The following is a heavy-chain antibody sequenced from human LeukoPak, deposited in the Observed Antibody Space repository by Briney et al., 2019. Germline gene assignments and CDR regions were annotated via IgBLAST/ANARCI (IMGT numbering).Heavy chain of an antibody. D-gene: IGHD3-10*01. J-gene: IGHJ4*02. V-gene: IGHV3-30*04. CDR1: GFTFSSYA. CDR3: ARGDLII. CDR2: ISYDGSNK. Sequence: PGGSLRLSCAASGFTFSSYAMHWVRQAPGKGLEWVAVISYDGSNKYYADSVKGRFTISRDNSKNTLYLQMNSLRAEDTAVYYCARGDLIIRGQGTLVTVSS.